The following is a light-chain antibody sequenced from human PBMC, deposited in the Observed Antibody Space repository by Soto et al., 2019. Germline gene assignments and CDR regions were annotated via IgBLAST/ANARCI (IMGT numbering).Light chain of an antibody. CDR2: DAS. J-gene: IGKJ1*01. CDR1: HNIERW. Sequence: IQMTQSPSTLSASVGDRVTITCRASHNIERWMAWYQQKPGKAPSLLIFDASTLHSGLPSRFSGSGSGTDFTLTISSLQPDDFATYYCPQFAISTTFGQGTKVDI. CDR3: PQFAISTT. V-gene: IGKV1-5*01.